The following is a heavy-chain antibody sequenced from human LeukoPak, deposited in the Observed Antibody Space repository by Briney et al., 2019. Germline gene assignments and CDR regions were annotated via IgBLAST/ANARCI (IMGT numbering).Heavy chain of an antibody. V-gene: IGHV3-33*01. CDR2: IWYNGSNK. Sequence: GGSLRLSCAASGFTFSSYGMHWVRQAPGKGLEWVAVIWYNGSNKYYADSVKGRFTISRDNSKNTLYLQMNSLRAEDTAVYYCARDSGWYYFDYWGQGTLVTVSS. CDR3: ARDSGWYYFDY. CDR1: GFTFSSYG. D-gene: IGHD6-19*01. J-gene: IGHJ4*02.